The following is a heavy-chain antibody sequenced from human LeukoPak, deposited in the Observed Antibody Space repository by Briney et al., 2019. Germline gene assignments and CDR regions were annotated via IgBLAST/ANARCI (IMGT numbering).Heavy chain of an antibody. CDR1: GFTVSNNH. J-gene: IGHJ4*02. CDR3: MRQGLGGAGR. Sequence: PGGSLRLSCAASGFTVSNNHMNWVRQAPGKGLEWVSVIFSGGDTSYADSVKGRFTISRDSSKNTLFLQMNSLTPEDTAVYYCMRQGLGGAGRWGQGTLVTVSS. D-gene: IGHD6-19*01. CDR2: IFSGGDT. V-gene: IGHV3-66*02.